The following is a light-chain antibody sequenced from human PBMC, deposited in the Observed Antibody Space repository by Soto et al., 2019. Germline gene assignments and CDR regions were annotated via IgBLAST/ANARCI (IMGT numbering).Light chain of an antibody. CDR1: QSISSY. CDR3: QESLTSLGT. CDR2: AAS. V-gene: IGKV1-39*01. J-gene: IGKJ3*01. Sequence: DIQMTQSPSSLPASVGERVTITCRASQSISSYLNWFQQKPGKAPKLLIYAASSLPTGVPSRFSGSGSGTDFTLTISSLQREDFATYYCQESLTSLGTFGPGTKVDIK.